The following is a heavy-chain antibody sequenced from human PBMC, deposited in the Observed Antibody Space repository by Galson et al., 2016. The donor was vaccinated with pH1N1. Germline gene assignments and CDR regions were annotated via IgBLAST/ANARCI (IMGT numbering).Heavy chain of an antibody. CDR3: ARVLRTTVFDY. D-gene: IGHD4-17*01. Sequence: SCKASGYTFNSYYVHWVRQAPGQGLEWMGWINPRTGDTSYVQKFQGRVTMTRDTSIGTVYMQLSSLRSDDTAVYYCARVLRTTVFDYWGQGTLVTVSS. CDR2: INPRTGDT. V-gene: IGHV1-2*02. CDR1: GYTFNSYY. J-gene: IGHJ4*02.